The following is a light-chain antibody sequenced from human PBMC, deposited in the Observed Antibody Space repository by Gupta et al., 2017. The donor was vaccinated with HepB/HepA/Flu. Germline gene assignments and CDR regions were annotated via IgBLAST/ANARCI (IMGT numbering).Light chain of an antibody. CDR2: LNSDGSH. V-gene: IGLV4-69*01. Sequence: LVLTHSPSASASLGASVKLTCTLRSGHSSYAIAWHQQQPEKGPRYLMKLNSDGSHSKGDGIPDRFSGSSSGAERYLTISSLQSEDEADYYCQTWGTGFHVVFGGGTKLTVL. CDR1: SGHSSYA. J-gene: IGLJ2*01. CDR3: QTWGTGFHVV.